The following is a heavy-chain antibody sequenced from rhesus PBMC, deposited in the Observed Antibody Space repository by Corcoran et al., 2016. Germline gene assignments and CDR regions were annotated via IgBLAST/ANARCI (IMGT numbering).Heavy chain of an antibody. D-gene: IGHD3-16*01. CDR1: GSSISSGYD. Sequence: QVQLQESGPGVVKPSETLSLTCAVSGSSISSGYDWSWIRQPPGKGLEWIGYIYGSSGSTNYNPSLKYRVTISKDTSKNQCSLKLSSVTAADTAVYDCARLVITTLDYWGQGVLVTVSS. CDR3: ARLVITTLDY. J-gene: IGHJ4*01. V-gene: IGHV4-76*01. CDR2: IYGSSGST.